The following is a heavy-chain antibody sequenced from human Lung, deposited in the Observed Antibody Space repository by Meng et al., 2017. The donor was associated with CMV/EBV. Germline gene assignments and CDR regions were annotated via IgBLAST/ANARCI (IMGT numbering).Heavy chain of an antibody. Sequence: VQLVQSGAEVKRPGASVKISCQASGYSFSGFYLNWARQAPGHGLEWLGRVNPISDDTHLAQKSEGRITVTRGATINTAFMELTRLRPDDTAVYYCAKSSDNGWSSWGPGTLVTVSS. CDR3: AKSSDNGWSS. CDR1: GYSFSGFY. D-gene: IGHD6-19*01. V-gene: IGHV1-2*06. J-gene: IGHJ4*01. CDR2: VNPISDDT.